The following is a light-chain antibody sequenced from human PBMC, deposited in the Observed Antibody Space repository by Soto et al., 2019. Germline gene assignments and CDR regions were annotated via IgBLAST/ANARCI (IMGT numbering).Light chain of an antibody. CDR1: QGISSA. CDR2: DAS. V-gene: IGKV1-13*02. J-gene: IGKJ3*01. CDR3: QQFNSYPRT. Sequence: AIQLPQSPSSLSASVGDRVTITCRASQGISSALAWYQQKPGKAPKLLIYDASSLESGVPSRFSGSGSGTDFTLTISSLQPEDFATYYCQQFNSYPRTFGPGNKVDIK.